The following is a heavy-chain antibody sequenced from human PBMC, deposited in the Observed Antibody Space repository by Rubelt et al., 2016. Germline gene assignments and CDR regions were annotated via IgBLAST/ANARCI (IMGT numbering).Heavy chain of an antibody. V-gene: IGHV3-7*03. Sequence: GSLRLSCAASGFTFTTYWMSWVRQAPGQGLEWVANINQDGSEKYYVDSVRGRFTISRDNAKNSLYLQRTSLRGEDTAVYYCARALPQWEIYSWGQGTLITVSS. D-gene: IGHD1-26*01. CDR2: INQDGSEK. J-gene: IGHJ4*02. CDR1: GFTFTTYW. CDR3: ARALPQWEIYS.